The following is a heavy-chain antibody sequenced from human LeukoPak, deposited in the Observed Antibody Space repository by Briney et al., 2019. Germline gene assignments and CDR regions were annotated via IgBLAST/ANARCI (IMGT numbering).Heavy chain of an antibody. CDR3: ARTLSTVTTYFDY. V-gene: IGHV4-34*01. CDR1: GGSFSGYY. Sequence: SETLSPTCAVYGGSFSGYYWSWIRQPPGKGLEWIGEINPSGRTNYNPSLKTRVTFSADTSKSQFSLELTSVTAADTAVYYCARTLSTVTTYFDYWGQGTLVTVSS. D-gene: IGHD4-17*01. CDR2: INPSGRT. J-gene: IGHJ4*02.